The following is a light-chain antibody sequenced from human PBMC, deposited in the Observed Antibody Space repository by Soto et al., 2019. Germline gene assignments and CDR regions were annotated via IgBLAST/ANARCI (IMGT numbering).Light chain of an antibody. V-gene: IGKV3-11*01. CDR1: QFLSSY. CDR2: DTS. J-gene: IGKJ5*01. CDR3: QQRSNWPPIT. Sequence: EVVLTQSPATLSLAPGEIATLSCGASQFLSSYLAWCQQKPGQPPRLLIYDTSNRATGIPARFSGSGSGTDFTLTISSLEPEDFAVYYCQQRSNWPPITFGQGTRLEI.